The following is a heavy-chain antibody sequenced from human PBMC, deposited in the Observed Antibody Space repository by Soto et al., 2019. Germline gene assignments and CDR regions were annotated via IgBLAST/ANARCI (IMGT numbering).Heavy chain of an antibody. CDR2: IIPIFGTA. Sequence: GASLNVSCKAPGGTFSSYAISWVRQAPGQGLEWMGGIIPIFGTANYAQKFQGRVTITADESTSTAYMELSSLRSEDTAVYYCAKSPKVISTSFDYWGQGSLVTVSS. D-gene: IGHD3-22*01. V-gene: IGHV1-69*13. CDR3: AKSPKVISTSFDY. CDR1: GGTFSSYA. J-gene: IGHJ4*02.